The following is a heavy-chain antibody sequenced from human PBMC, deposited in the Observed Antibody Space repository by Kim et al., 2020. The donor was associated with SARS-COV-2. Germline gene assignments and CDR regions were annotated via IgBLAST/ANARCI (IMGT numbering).Heavy chain of an antibody. D-gene: IGHD3-9*01. CDR1: GGSFSGYY. CDR3: AILTGYYSYYGMDV. J-gene: IGHJ6*02. Sequence: SETLSLTCAVYGGSFSGYYWSWIRQPPGKGLEWIGEINHSGSTNYNPSLKSRVTISVHTSKNQFSLKLSSVTAADTAVYYCAILTGYYSYYGMDVWGQGTTVTVSS. CDR2: INHSGST. V-gene: IGHV4-34*01.